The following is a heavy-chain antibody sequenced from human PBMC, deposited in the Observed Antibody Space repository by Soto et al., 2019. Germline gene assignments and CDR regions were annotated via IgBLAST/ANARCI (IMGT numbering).Heavy chain of an antibody. J-gene: IGHJ4*02. CDR3: AKDKPGTTSFDY. D-gene: IGHD1-1*01. V-gene: IGHV3-23*01. CDR1: GFTISSYA. CDR2: MSERGDTT. Sequence: EVQLLESGGGLVQPGGSLRLSCAASGFTISSYAMSWVRQAPGKGLEWVSAMSERGDTTHYADSVKGLFTISRDTYKNTLYLQMNTLRAEDTAVYYCAKDKPGTTSFDYWGRGTPVTVSS.